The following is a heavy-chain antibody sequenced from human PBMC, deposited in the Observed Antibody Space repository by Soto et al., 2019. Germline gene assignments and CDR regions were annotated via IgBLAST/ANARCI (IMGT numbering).Heavy chain of an antibody. J-gene: IGHJ6*02. V-gene: IGHV4-59*01. D-gene: IGHD2-15*01. CDR1: GGSISSYY. CDR2: IYYSGST. CDR3: ANAGYCSGGSCYGMDV. Sequence: PSETLSLTCTVSGGSISSYYWSWIRQPPGKGLEWIGYIYYSGSTNYNPSLKSRVTISVDTSKNQFSLKLSSVTAADTAAYYCANAGYCSGGSCYGMDVWGQGTTVTVSS.